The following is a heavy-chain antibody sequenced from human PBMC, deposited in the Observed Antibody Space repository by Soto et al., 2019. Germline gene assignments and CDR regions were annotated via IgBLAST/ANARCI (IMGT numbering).Heavy chain of an antibody. CDR2: ISYDGSNK. D-gene: IGHD4-17*01. J-gene: IGHJ4*02. CDR1: GFTFSSYA. Sequence: SLRLSCAASGFTFSSYAMHWVRQAPGKGLEWVAVISYDGSNKYYADSVKGRFTISRDNSKNTLYLQMNSLRAEDTAVYYCAREHPDYGGNSYFDYWGQG. V-gene: IGHV3-30-3*01. CDR3: AREHPDYGGNSYFDY.